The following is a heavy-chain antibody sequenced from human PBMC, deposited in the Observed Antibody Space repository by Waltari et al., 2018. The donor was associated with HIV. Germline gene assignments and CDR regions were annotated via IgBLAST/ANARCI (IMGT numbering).Heavy chain of an antibody. CDR3: ARAYCSATGCQIGGY. D-gene: IGHD2-2*01. Sequence: QVQLVQSGAEGKTPGASVEVSCKASGYTFSNYYLHWVRQAPGQGLEWMGRINPSHGGTNYAQSFQGRVTMTRDTSISTAYMELTRLTSDDTAVYYCARAYCSATGCQIGGYWGQGTLVTVSS. V-gene: IGHV1-2*06. CDR2: INPSHGGT. J-gene: IGHJ4*02. CDR1: GYTFSNYY.